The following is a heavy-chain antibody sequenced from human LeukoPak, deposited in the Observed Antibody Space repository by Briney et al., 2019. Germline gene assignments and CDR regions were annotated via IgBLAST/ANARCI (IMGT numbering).Heavy chain of an antibody. CDR2: IYNSGST. CDR3: ARGSTFWYFDL. J-gene: IGHJ2*01. CDR1: GGSISSYY. V-gene: IGHV4-59*01. Sequence: SETLSLTCTVSGGSISSYYWSWIRQPPGKGLEWIGYIYNSGSTNYNPSLKSRVTISVDTSKNQFSLKLSSVAAADTAVYYCARGSTFWYFDLWGRGTLVTVSS.